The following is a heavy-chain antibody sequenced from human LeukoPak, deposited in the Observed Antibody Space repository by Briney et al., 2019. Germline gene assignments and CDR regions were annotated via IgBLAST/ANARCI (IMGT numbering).Heavy chain of an antibody. V-gene: IGHV1-2*02. CDR1: GYTFTGYY. Sequence: GASVKVSCKASGYTFTGYYMHWVRQAPGQGLEWMGWINPNSGGTNYAQKFQGRVTMTRDTSISTAYMELSRLRSDDTAVYYCARDGSYCSSTSCDNGWFDPWGQGTLVTVSS. CDR3: ARDGSYCSSTSCDNGWFDP. D-gene: IGHD2-2*02. J-gene: IGHJ5*02. CDR2: INPNSGGT.